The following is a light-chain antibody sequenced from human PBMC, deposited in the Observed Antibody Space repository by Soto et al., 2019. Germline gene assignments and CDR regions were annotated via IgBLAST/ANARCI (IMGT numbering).Light chain of an antibody. CDR3: QSYDSSLSGWV. CDR2: GNN. CDR1: STNIGAGYD. V-gene: IGLV1-40*01. Sequence: QSVLTQPPSVSGAPGQRVTISCSGGSTNIGAGYDIHWYQQLPGTAPKLLIYGNNNRPSGVPDRFSGSKSVTSASLAITGLPAEDEADYYCQSYDSSLSGWVFGGGTKLTVL. J-gene: IGLJ3*02.